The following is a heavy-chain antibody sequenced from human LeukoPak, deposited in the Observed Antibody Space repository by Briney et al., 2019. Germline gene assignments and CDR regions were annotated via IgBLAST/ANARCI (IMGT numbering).Heavy chain of an antibody. CDR1: GGSFSGYY. CDR3: ARDNIAVAAIDAFDI. CDR2: INHSGST. V-gene: IGHV4-34*01. Sequence: PSETLSLTCAVYGGSFSGYYWSWIRQPPGKGLEWIGEINHSGSTNYNPSLKSRVTISVDTSKNQFSLKLSSVTAADTAVYYCARDNIAVAAIDAFDIWGQGTVVTVSS. J-gene: IGHJ3*02. D-gene: IGHD6-19*01.